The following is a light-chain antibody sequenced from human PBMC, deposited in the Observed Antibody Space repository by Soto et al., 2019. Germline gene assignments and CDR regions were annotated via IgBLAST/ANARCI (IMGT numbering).Light chain of an antibody. J-gene: IGKJ4*01. CDR2: DAS. CDR3: QQRSNWPLT. CDR1: QILDSY. V-gene: IGKV3-11*01. Sequence: EIVLTQSPATLSLSPGERATLSCRASQILDSYLAWYQQKPGQAPRLLIYDASNRATGIPARFSGSGSGTDFTLTISSLEPEDFAVYYCQQRSNWPLTFGGGTKVEIK.